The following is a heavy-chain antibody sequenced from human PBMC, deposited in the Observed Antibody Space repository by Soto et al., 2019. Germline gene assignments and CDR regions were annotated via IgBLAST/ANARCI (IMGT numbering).Heavy chain of an antibody. V-gene: IGHV4-31*11. J-gene: IGHJ4*02. Sequence: QVHLQESGPGLVKPSQTLSLYCAVSGASISSDAYHWSWIRQHPGKGLELVGFISSRGRTYYNPSLKSRLTLSADTSKSQFSLHLTSVPAADTAMYFGSRYLFTGTWSKFDSWGQGPRVTVSS. CDR3: SRYLFTGTWSKFDS. CDR1: GASISSDAYH. D-gene: IGHD6-13*01. CDR2: ISSRGRT.